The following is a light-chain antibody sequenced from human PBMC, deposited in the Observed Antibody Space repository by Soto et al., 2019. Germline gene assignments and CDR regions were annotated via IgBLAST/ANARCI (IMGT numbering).Light chain of an antibody. V-gene: IGLV2-8*01. CDR2: EVT. Sequence: QSALTQPPSASGSPGQSVTISCTGTSSDVGGYNYVSWYQQHPGKVPKLMIYEVTKRTSGVPDRFSGSKSGNTASLTVSGLQAEDEADYYCSSYAGSDNYVLFGGGTKLTVL. CDR3: SSYAGSDNYVL. CDR1: SSDVGGYNY. J-gene: IGLJ2*01.